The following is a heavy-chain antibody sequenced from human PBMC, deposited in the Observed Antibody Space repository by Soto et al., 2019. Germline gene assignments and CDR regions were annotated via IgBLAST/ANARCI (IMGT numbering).Heavy chain of an antibody. CDR2: ITPILGIA. V-gene: IGHV1-69*02. D-gene: IGHD3-10*01. CDR1: GGTFSSYP. J-gene: IGHJ5*02. CDR3: ASQESS. Sequence: QVQLVQSGAEVKKPGSSVKVSCRASGGTFSSYPINWVRQAPGQGLEWMGRITPILGIANYEQKFQGRVTITADKSTSTASMELSSLRSEDTAVYYCASQESSWGQGTLVTVSS.